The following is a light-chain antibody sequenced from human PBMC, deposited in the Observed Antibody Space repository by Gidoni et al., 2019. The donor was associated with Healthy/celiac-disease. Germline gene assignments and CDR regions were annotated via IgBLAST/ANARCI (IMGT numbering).Light chain of an antibody. V-gene: IGKV3-20*01. CDR1: QSVSSSY. CDR2: GAS. CDR3: QQYGSSTPLT. Sequence: EIVLTQSPGTLSLSPGERATLPCRASQSVSSSYLAWYQQKPGQAPRLLIYGASSRATCIPDRFSGSGSGTDFTLTISRLEPEDFAVYYCQQYGSSTPLTFXGXTKVEIK. J-gene: IGKJ4*01.